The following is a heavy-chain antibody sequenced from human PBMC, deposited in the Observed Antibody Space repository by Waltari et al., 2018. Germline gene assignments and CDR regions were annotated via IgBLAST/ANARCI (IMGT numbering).Heavy chain of an antibody. J-gene: IGHJ4*02. CDR1: GFIFSIYG. V-gene: IGHV3-30*18. D-gene: IGHD3-22*01. CDR2: ISYEGSHK. CDR3: AKGFYYYDSSGYHVVDN. Sequence: QVQLVESGVGVVQPGRSLRLSCSACGFIFSIYGMPWVLQVPGQGLEWVAVISYEGSHKYYVDSVRGRFTISRDNSKNTVYLQMDSLRPEDTAVYHCAKGFYYYDSSGYHVVDNWGQGTLVTVSS.